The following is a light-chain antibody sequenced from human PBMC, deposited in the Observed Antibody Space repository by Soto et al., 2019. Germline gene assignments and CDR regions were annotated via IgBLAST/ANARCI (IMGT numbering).Light chain of an antibody. V-gene: IGKV1-12*01. CDR3: QQRYNWPIT. J-gene: IGKJ5*01. Sequence: DIQMTQSPSTLSASVGDRVTITCRASQGISTNLAWYQQKPGKAPKLLIYAASSLQSGVPPRFSGSGSGRDFTLTISSLEPEDFSVYYCQQRYNWPITFGQGTRLEIK. CDR1: QGISTN. CDR2: AAS.